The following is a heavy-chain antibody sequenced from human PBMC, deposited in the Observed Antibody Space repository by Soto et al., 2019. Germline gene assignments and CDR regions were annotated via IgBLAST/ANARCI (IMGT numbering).Heavy chain of an antibody. CDR1: GFTFSSYA. V-gene: IGHV3-30*03. Sequence: QVQLVESGGGVVQPGRSLRLSCAASGFTFSSYAMHWVRQAPGKGLEWVAIISYDGTNKYYADSVKGRFTISRDNSKNTLYLQMTSLRPEDTAMYYCAILSSANYPGDSFDYWGQGTLVTVSS. D-gene: IGHD1-7*01. CDR2: ISYDGTNK. J-gene: IGHJ4*02. CDR3: AILSSANYPGDSFDY.